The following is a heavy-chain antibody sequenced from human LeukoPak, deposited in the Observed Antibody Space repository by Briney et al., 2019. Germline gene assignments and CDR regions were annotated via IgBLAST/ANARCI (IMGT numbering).Heavy chain of an antibody. V-gene: IGHV3-9*01. CDR3: AKAVNTYYYGSGSYYFPTYYYGMDV. Sequence: PPGGSLRLSCAATGFSFKDYGMHWVRQAPGKGLEWVSGISWNSGSIGYADSVKGRFTISRDNAKNSLYLQMNSLRAEDTALYYCAKAVNTYYYGSGSYYFPTYYYGMDVWGQGTTVTVSS. D-gene: IGHD3-10*01. CDR1: GFSFKDYG. J-gene: IGHJ6*02. CDR2: ISWNSGSI.